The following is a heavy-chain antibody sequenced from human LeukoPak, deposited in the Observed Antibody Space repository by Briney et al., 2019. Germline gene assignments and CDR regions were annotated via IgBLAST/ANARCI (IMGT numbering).Heavy chain of an antibody. J-gene: IGHJ3*02. CDR1: GFTFSSNW. Sequence: GGSLRLSCAASGFTFSSNWMSWVRQAPGKGLEWVANIKEDGCEKYYVDSVKGRFTISRDNAKNSLYLQMNSLRAEDTAVYYCARDEYNWNVDAFDIWGQGTMVTVSS. V-gene: IGHV3-7*01. CDR3: ARDEYNWNVDAFDI. CDR2: IKEDGCEK. D-gene: IGHD1-20*01.